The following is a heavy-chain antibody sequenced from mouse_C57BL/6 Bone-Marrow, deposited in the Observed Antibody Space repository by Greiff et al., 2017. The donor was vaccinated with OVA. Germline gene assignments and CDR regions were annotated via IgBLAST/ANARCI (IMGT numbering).Heavy chain of an antibody. Sequence: VQLQQSGAELVKPGASVKISCKASGYAFSSYWINWVKQRPGKGLEWIGQIYPGDGDTNYNGKFKGKATLTADKSSSTAYMQLSSLTSEDSAVYFCAPQYFDVWGTGTTVTVSS. CDR1: GYAFSSYW. CDR3: APQYFDV. V-gene: IGHV1-80*01. J-gene: IGHJ1*03. CDR2: IYPGDGDT.